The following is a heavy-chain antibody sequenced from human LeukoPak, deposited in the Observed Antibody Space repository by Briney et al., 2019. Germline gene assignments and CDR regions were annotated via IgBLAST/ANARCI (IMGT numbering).Heavy chain of an antibody. V-gene: IGHV1-46*01. D-gene: IGHD1-14*01. CDR3: ARGPTVLYFDY. CDR1: GHTFTSFY. J-gene: IGHJ4*02. CDR2: INPSGGST. Sequence: ASVKVSCKTSGHTFTSFYMHWVRQAPGQGLEWMGVINPSGGSTTYAQNFQGRVTMTRDKSTSTAYMELSSLGSEDTAVYYCARGPTVLYFDYWGQGTLVTVSS.